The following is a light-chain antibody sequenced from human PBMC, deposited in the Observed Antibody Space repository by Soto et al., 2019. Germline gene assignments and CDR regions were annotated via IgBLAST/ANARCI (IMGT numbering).Light chain of an antibody. CDR3: QQSYSTSIT. CDR1: QGISTY. CDR2: AAS. J-gene: IGKJ5*01. V-gene: IGKV1-27*01. Sequence: DIQLTLSPSSLSSSEGDRVRIACLASQGISTYLAWYQQKPGKVPKLLIYAASTLLSGVPSRFSGSGSGTDFTLTISSLQPEDFATYYCQQSYSTSITFGQGTLLEIK.